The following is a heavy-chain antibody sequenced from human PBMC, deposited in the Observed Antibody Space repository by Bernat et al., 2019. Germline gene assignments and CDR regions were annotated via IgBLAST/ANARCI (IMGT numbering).Heavy chain of an antibody. J-gene: IGHJ3*02. V-gene: IGHV1-18*01. CDR3: ARDRKIRHHRGGALDI. CDR2: ISAYNGNT. D-gene: IGHD3-10*01. Sequence: QVQLVQSGAEVKKPGASVKVSCKASGYTFTSYGISWVRQAPGQGLEWMGWISAYNGNTNYAQKLQGRVTMTTDTSTSTAYIELRSLRSDDTAVYYCARDRKIRHHRGGALDIWGQGTIVTVSS. CDR1: GYTFTSYG.